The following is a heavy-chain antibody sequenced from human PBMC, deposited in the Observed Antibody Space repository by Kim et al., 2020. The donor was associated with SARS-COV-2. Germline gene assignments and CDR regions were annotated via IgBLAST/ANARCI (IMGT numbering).Heavy chain of an antibody. CDR3: ARGRDGIAAPFDY. V-gene: IGHV3-33*01. J-gene: IGHJ4*02. CDR2: IWYDGSNK. CDR1: GFTFSSYG. D-gene: IGHD6-6*01. Sequence: GGSLRLSCAASGFTFSSYGMHWVRQAPGKGLEWVAVIWYDGSNKYYADSVKGRFTISRDNSKNTLYLQMNSLRAEDTAVYYCARGRDGIAAPFDYWGQGTLVTVSS.